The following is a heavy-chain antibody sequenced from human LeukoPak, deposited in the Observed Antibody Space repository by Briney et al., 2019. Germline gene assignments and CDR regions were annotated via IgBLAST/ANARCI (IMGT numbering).Heavy chain of an antibody. D-gene: IGHD1-26*01. V-gene: IGHV1-18*04. J-gene: IGHJ3*02. Sequence: GASVKVSCKASGYTFTGYYMHWVRQAPGQGLEWMGWISAYNGNTNYAQKLQGRVTMTTDTSTSTAYMELRSLRSDDTAVYYCARASIIVGPASSLPHAFDIWGQGTMVTVSS. CDR3: ARASIIVGPASSLPHAFDI. CDR2: ISAYNGNT. CDR1: GYTFTGYY.